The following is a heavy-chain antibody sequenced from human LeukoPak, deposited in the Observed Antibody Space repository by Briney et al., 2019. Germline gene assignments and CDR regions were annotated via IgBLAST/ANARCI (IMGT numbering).Heavy chain of an antibody. V-gene: IGHV3-9*01. Sequence: PGGSLRLSCAASGFTFDDYAMHWVRQAPGKGLEWVSGISWNSGSIGYADSVKGRFTISRDNAKNSLYLQMNSLRAEDTAVYYCARDGSGCSSTSCRRGAFDIWGQGTMVTVSS. CDR3: ARDGSGCSSTSCRRGAFDI. D-gene: IGHD2-2*01. CDR1: GFTFDDYA. J-gene: IGHJ3*02. CDR2: ISWNSGSI.